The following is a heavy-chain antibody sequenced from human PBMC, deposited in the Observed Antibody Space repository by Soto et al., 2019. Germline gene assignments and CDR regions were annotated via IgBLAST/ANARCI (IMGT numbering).Heavy chain of an antibody. CDR3: AKDLWSIAARRVFDY. J-gene: IGHJ4*02. V-gene: IGHV3-23*01. D-gene: IGHD6-6*01. CDR1: GGTCVGYA. Sequence: GGSLRLSCAAAGGTCVGYARSWVRQAPGKGLEWVSAISGSGGSTYYADSGKGRSTISRDNSKNTLYLQMNSLRAEDTAVYYCAKDLWSIAARRVFDYWGQGTLVTVSS. CDR2: ISGSGGST.